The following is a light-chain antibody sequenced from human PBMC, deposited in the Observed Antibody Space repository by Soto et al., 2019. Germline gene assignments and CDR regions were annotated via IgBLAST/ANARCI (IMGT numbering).Light chain of an antibody. CDR3: QQGDSFPFT. CDR1: QDISSW. CDR2: AAS. Sequence: DIHMTQSPSSVSASVGDSVIITYRASQDISSWVAWYQQKPGKAPKLLISAASSLESGVPRRFSGSGSGTDFTLIISSLQPEDFATYFCQQGDSFPFTFGGGTKVEIK. V-gene: IGKV1-12*01. J-gene: IGKJ4*01.